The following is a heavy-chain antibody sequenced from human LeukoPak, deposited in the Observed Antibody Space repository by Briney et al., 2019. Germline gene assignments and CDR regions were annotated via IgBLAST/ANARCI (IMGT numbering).Heavy chain of an antibody. Sequence: SEALSLTCTVSGGSISTSRYYWGWIRQPPGKGLEWIGEINHSGSTNYNPSLKSRVTISVDTSKNQFSLKLSSVTAADTAVYYCAGTMIGRPFDYWGQGTLVTVSS. J-gene: IGHJ4*02. CDR2: INHSGST. D-gene: IGHD3-22*01. CDR1: GGSISTSRYY. CDR3: AGTMIGRPFDY. V-gene: IGHV4-39*07.